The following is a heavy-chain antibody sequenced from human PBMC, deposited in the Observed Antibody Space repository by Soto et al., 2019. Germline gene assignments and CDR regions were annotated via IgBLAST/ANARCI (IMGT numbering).Heavy chain of an antibody. Sequence: GXSVKVSCNASGFTFTSSAVQWVRQARGQRLEWIGWIVVGSGNTNYAQKFQERVTITRDMSTSTAYMELSSLRSEDTAVYYCAADGREVDAFDIWGQGTMVTVSS. CDR1: GFTFTSSA. CDR2: IVVGSGNT. D-gene: IGHD1-26*01. J-gene: IGHJ3*02. CDR3: AADGREVDAFDI. V-gene: IGHV1-58*01.